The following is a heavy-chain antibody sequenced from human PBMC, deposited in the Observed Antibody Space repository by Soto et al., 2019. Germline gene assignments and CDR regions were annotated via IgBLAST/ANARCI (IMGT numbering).Heavy chain of an antibody. D-gene: IGHD2-21*02. CDR2: ISAYNGNT. Sequence: ASVKVSCKASGYTFTSYGIRWVRQAPGRGLEWMGWISAYNGNTNYAQKLQGRVTMTTDTSTSTAYMELRSLRSDDTAVYYCARSCGGDCYPLYYYGMDVWGQGTTVTVSS. J-gene: IGHJ6*02. CDR1: GYTFTSYG. CDR3: ARSCGGDCYPLYYYGMDV. V-gene: IGHV1-18*01.